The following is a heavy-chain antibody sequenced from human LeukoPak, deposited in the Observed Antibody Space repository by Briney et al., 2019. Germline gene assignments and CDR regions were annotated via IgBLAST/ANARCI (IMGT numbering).Heavy chain of an antibody. J-gene: IGHJ4*02. D-gene: IGHD1-26*01. CDR2: INAYNGNT. CDR1: GYTFTSYG. V-gene: IGHV1-18*01. CDR3: ARDKVGRWDLHSSPKDY. Sequence: ASVKVSCKASGYTFTSYGIRWVRQAPGQGLEGMGWINAYNGNTNYAQKLQGRVTMTTDTSTSTAYMELRSLRSDDTAVYYCARDKVGRWDLHSSPKDYWGQGTLVTVSS.